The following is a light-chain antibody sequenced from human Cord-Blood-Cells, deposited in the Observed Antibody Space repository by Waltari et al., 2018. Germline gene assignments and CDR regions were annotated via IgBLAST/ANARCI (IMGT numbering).Light chain of an antibody. Sequence: QSALTQPRSVSGSPGQSVTISCTGTSSDVGGYNYVSWYQQHPGKAPKLMIYDVSRRPSGAPERFSGSKSGHTASLTISGLQAEDEADYYCCSYAGRVFGGGTKLTVL. CDR1: SSDVGGYNY. V-gene: IGLV2-11*01. CDR3: CSYAGRV. J-gene: IGLJ3*02. CDR2: DVS.